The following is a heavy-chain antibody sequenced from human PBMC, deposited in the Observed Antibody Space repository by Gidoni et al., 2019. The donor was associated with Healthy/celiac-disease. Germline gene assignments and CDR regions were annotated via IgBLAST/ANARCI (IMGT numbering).Heavy chain of an antibody. CDR3: ANLIPDSRRDAFDI. D-gene: IGHD3-16*01. J-gene: IGHJ3*02. CDR2: ISYDGSNK. Sequence: QVQLVESGGGVVQPGRSLRLSCAASGFTFSSYGMHWVRQAPGKGLEWVAVISYDGSNKYYADSVKGRFTISRDNSKNTLYLQMNSLRAEDTAVYYCANLIPDSRRDAFDIWGQGTMVTVSS. CDR1: GFTFSSYG. V-gene: IGHV3-30*18.